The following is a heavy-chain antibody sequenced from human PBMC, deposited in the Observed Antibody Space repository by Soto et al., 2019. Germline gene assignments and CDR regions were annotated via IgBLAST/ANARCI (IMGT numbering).Heavy chain of an antibody. CDR1: GFTFSSYA. CDR2: ISGSGGST. V-gene: IGHV3-23*01. CDR3: AKDLEYNWNVHNWFDP. Sequence: EVQLLESGGGLVQPGGSLRLSCAASGFTFSSYAMSWVRQAPGKGLEWVSAISGSGGSTYYADSVKGRFTISRDNSKNTLYLQMNSLRAEDTAVYCCAKDLEYNWNVHNWFDPWGQGTLVTVSS. D-gene: IGHD1-1*01. J-gene: IGHJ5*02.